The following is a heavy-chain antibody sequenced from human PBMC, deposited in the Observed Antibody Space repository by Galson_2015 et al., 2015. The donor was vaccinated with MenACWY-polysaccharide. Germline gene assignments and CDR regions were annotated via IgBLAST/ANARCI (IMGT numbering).Heavy chain of an antibody. D-gene: IGHD2-21*02. CDR3: ARRLKGFGMDV. Sequence: YHSGSTNYNPSLEGRVAMSVDTSKNQIPLQLSSVIAADTAVYYCARRLKGFGMDVWGQGTTVTVSS. V-gene: IGHV4-4*06. CDR2: YHSGST. J-gene: IGHJ6*02.